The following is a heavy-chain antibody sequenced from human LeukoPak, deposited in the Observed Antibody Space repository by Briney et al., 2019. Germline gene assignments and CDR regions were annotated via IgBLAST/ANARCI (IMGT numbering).Heavy chain of an antibody. D-gene: IGHD5-18*01. CDR2: IYSGGSI. CDR3: ASGKETSMAQGY. V-gene: IGHV3-53*01. Sequence: GGSLRLSCAVSGFTVSSDYMTWVRQAPGKGLEWVSVIYSGGSIYYADSVKGRFTISRDISKNTVDLQLNSLRAEDTAVYYCASGKETSMAQGYWGQGTLVTVSS. J-gene: IGHJ4*02. CDR1: GFTVSSDY.